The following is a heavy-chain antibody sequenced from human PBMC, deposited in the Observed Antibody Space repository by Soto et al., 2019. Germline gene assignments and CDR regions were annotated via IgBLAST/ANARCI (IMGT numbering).Heavy chain of an antibody. CDR3: ARVPIRHYCSGGSCRYYFDY. D-gene: IGHD2-15*01. CDR2: IYPGDSDT. J-gene: IGHJ4*02. V-gene: IGHV5-51*01. CDR1: GYSFTSYW. Sequence: GESLKISCKGSGYSFTSYWIVWVRQMPGKGLEWMGIIYPGDSDTRYSPSFQGQVTISADKSISTAYLQWSSLKASDTAMYYCARVPIRHYCSGGSCRYYFDYWGQGTLVTVSS.